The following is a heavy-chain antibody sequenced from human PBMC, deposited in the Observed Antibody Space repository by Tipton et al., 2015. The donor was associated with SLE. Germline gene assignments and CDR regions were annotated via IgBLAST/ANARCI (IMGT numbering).Heavy chain of an antibody. CDR3: ARDGGIPVAGRFDY. D-gene: IGHD6-19*01. CDR1: GGSISSSDW. J-gene: IGHJ4*02. V-gene: IGHV4-4*02. Sequence: TLSLTCSVSGGSISSSDWWSWVRQPPGKGLEWIGEFHHSGSTNYNPSLKSRVTISVDKSKNQFSLKLSSVTAADTAVYYCARDGGIPVAGRFDYWGQGTLVTVSS. CDR2: FHHSGST.